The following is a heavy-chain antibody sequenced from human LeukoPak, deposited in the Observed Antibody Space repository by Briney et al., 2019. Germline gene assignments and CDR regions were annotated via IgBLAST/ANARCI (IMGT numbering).Heavy chain of an antibody. D-gene: IGHD4-23*01. CDR1: GGSISSYY. J-gene: IGHJ4*02. CDR3: ARVSYGGNSEGI. V-gene: IGHV4-59*01. CDR2: VHYSVGT. Sequence: PSETLSLTCTVFGGSISSYYWTWIRQPPGKGLEGIGYVHYSVGTNYNPSLKSRLTISLDTSNNRFSLNLTSVTAADTAVYYCARVSYGGNSEGIWGQGTLVTVSS.